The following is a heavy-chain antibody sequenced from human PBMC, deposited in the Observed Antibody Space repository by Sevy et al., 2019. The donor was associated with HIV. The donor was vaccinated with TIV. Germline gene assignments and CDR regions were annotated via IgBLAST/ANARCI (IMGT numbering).Heavy chain of an antibody. CDR1: GFTFSSYA. CDR3: AKDQGSYYGSGSFIDY. J-gene: IGHJ4*02. CDR2: FSGSGGST. D-gene: IGHD3-10*01. Sequence: GGSLRLSCAASGFTFSSYAMSWVRQAPGKGLEWVSAFSGSGGSTYYADSVKGRFTISRDNSKNPLYLQMNSLRAEDTAVYYCAKDQGSYYGSGSFIDYWGQGTLVTVSS. V-gene: IGHV3-23*01.